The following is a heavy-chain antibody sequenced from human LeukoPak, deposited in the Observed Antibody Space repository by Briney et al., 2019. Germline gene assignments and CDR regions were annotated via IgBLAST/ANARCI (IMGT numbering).Heavy chain of an antibody. CDR2: INPNSGGT. V-gene: IGHV1-2*06. D-gene: IGHD3-22*01. CDR1: GYTFTSYG. CDR3: ARSVGTMIVVFDY. Sequence: ASVKVSCKASGYTFTSYGISWVRQAPGQGLEWMGRINPNSGGTNYAQKFQGRVTMTRDTSISTAYMELSRLRSDDTAVYYCARSVGTMIVVFDYWGQGTLVTVSS. J-gene: IGHJ4*02.